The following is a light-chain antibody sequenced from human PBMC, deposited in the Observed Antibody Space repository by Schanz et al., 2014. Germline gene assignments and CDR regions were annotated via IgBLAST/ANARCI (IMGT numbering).Light chain of an antibody. CDR1: QSIGNY. CDR2: AAS. V-gene: IGKV1-39*01. CDR3: QQYYSIPLT. J-gene: IGKJ4*01. Sequence: DIQMTQSPSSLSASVGDRITITCRAGQSIGNYLNWYQQKVGKAPNLLIYAASSLQSGVPSRFSGSGSGTDFTLTISSLQAEDVAVYYCQQYYSIPLTFGGGTKVEIK.